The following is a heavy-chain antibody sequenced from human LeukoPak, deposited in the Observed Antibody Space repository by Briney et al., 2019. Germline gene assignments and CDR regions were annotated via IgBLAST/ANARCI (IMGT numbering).Heavy chain of an antibody. CDR2: INHSGST. J-gene: IGHJ4*02. CDR3: ARRGRITIFGVVTTNDY. CDR1: GGSFSGYY. V-gene: IGHV4-34*01. D-gene: IGHD3-3*01. Sequence: PSETLSLTCAVYGGSFSGYYWSWIRQPPGKGLEWIGEINHSGSTNYNPSLKSRVTISVDTSKNQFSLKLSSVTAADTAVYYCARRGRITIFGVVTTNDYWGQGTLVTVSS.